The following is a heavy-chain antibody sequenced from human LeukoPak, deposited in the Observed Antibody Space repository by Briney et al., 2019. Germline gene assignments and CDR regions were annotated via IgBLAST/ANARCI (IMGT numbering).Heavy chain of an antibody. CDR3: ARVLSMTTVTYNWFDL. J-gene: IGHJ5*02. CDR2: IYYSGST. Sequence: PSETLSLTCTVSGGSISSYYWSWIRQPPGKGLEWIGYIYYSGSTNYNPSLKRRVTISVDASKTQLPLKLSSVTAADTAVYYCARVLSMTTVTYNWFDLWGQRTLVTVSS. D-gene: IGHD4-17*01. CDR1: GGSISSYY. V-gene: IGHV4-59*01.